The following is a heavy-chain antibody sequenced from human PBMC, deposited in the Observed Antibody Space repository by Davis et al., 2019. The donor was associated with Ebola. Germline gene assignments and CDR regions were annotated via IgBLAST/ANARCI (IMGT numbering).Heavy chain of an antibody. Sequence: PGGSLRLSCAASGFTFSNYGMHWVRQAPGKRPEWVAFIWVDGSNKFHADSVKGRFTISRDNSKNTLYLQMDSLRPDDTAVYYCTYYGDPWGQGTLVTVSS. V-gene: IGHV3-30*02. CDR1: GFTFSNYG. D-gene: IGHD3-10*01. CDR2: IWVDGSNK. J-gene: IGHJ5*02. CDR3: TYYGDP.